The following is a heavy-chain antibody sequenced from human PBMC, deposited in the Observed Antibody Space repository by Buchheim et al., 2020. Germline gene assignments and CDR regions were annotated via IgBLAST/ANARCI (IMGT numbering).Heavy chain of an antibody. CDR3: AHSTPDIVLVPAVYFDY. CDR1: GFSLSTSGVG. J-gene: IGHJ4*02. Sequence: QITLKESGPTLVKPTQTLTLTCTFSGFSLSTSGVGVGWIRQPPGKALEWLALIYWDDDKRYSPSLKSRPTITKDTSKNQVVLTMTNMDPVDTATYYCAHSTPDIVLVPAVYFDYWGQGTL. D-gene: IGHD2-2*01. V-gene: IGHV2-5*02. CDR2: IYWDDDK.